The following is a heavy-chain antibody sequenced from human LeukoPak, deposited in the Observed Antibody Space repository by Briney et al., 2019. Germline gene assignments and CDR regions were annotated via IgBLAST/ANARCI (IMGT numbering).Heavy chain of an antibody. Sequence: GASVKVSCKASGGTFSSYAISWVRQAPGKGLEWMGGFDPEDGETIYAQKFQGRVTMTEDTFTDTAYMELSSLRSEDTAVYYCATLKRDISTGYWGPQNWFDPWGQGTLVTVSS. CDR3: ATLKRDISTGYWGPQNWFDP. CDR2: FDPEDGET. CDR1: GGTFSSYA. J-gene: IGHJ5*02. V-gene: IGHV1-24*01. D-gene: IGHD3-9*01.